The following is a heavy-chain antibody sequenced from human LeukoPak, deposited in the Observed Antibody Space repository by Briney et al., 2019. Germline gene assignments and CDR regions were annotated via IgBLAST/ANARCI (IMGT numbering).Heavy chain of an antibody. D-gene: IGHD3-9*01. Sequence: SQTLSLTCAISGDSVSSNSAAWNWIRPSPSRGLEWLGRTYYRSKWYNDYAVSVKSRITINPDTSKNQFSLQLNSVTPEDTAVYYCAREVRYFDWLSTYYYYYMDVWGKGTTVTISS. CDR1: GDSVSSNSAA. CDR2: TYYRSKWYN. CDR3: AREVRYFDWLSTYYYYYMDV. J-gene: IGHJ6*03. V-gene: IGHV6-1*01.